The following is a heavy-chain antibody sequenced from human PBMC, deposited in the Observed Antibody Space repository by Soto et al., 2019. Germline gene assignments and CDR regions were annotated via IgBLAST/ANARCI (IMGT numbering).Heavy chain of an antibody. D-gene: IGHD3-10*01. V-gene: IGHV1-24*01. J-gene: IGHJ3*02. CDR2: FDPEDGET. CDR1: GYTLTELS. CDR3: ARARLAVRGVGAFDI. Sequence: ASVKVSCKVSGYTLTELSMHWVRQAPGKGLEWMGGFDPEDGETIYAQKFQGRVTMTEDTSTDTAYMELSSLKTEDTAVYYCARARLAVRGVGAFDIWGQGTMVTVSS.